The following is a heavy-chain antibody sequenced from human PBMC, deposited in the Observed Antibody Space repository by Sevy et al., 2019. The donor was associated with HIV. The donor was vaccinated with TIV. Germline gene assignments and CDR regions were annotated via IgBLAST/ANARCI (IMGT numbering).Heavy chain of an antibody. D-gene: IGHD2-15*01. CDR2: VNSDGSST. V-gene: IGHV3-74*01. J-gene: IGHJ4*02. CDR3: VAANTWQDY. CDR1: GFTFSSYW. Sequence: GGSLRLSCAASGFTFSSYWMHWVRQAPGKGPVWVSGVNSDGSSTNYADSVKGRFTMSRDSAKNTLYLQMNSLRAEDTAVYFCVAANTWQDYWGQGTRVTVSS.